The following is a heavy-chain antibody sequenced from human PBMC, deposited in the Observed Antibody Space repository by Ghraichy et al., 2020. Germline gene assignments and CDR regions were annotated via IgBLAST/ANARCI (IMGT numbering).Heavy chain of an antibody. V-gene: IGHV3-7*01. D-gene: IGHD1-26*01. CDR2: IKQDGSEK. CDR3: ARDYEGAFDY. J-gene: IGHJ4*02. Sequence: ELKWVANIKQDGSEKYYVDSVKGRFTISRDNAKNSLYLQMNSMRAEDTAVYYCARDYEGAFDYWGQGILV.